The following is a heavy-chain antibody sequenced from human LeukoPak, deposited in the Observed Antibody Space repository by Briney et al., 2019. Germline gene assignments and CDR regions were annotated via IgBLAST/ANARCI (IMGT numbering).Heavy chain of an antibody. J-gene: IGHJ4*02. CDR3: ARDRGGYEFFDS. CDR2: LSFSGLTT. CDR1: GFTFINYA. Sequence: GGSLRLSCAASGFTFINYAMNWVRQAPGKGLEWVSALSFSGLTTYYADSVRGRFTISRDNSKSTLYLQMNSLRAEDTAVYYCARDRGGYEFFDSWGQGILVTVSS. D-gene: IGHD5-12*01. V-gene: IGHV3-23*01.